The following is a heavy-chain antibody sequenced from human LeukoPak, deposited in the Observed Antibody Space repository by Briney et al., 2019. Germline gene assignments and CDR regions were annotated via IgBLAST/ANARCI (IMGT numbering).Heavy chain of an antibody. Sequence: GGSLRLSCAASGFTFSSYGMHWVRQAPGKGLEWVAVIWYDGSNKYYADSVKGRFTISRDNSKNTLYLQMNSLRAEDTAVYYCAREAKYPYYYYSMDVWGQGTTVTVSS. CDR2: IWYDGSNK. D-gene: IGHD4/OR15-4a*01. CDR1: GFTFSSYG. V-gene: IGHV3-33*01. J-gene: IGHJ6*02. CDR3: AREAKYPYYYYSMDV.